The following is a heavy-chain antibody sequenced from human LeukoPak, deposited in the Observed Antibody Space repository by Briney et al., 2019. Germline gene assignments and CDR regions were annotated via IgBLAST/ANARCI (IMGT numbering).Heavy chain of an antibody. J-gene: IGHJ4*02. CDR2: IKHDGSEK. CDR1: VFTYSRYW. CDR3: ARCPYDSSGYYRPFFDY. D-gene: IGHD3-22*01. V-gene: IGHV3-7*04. Sequence: PGGTLRLSCAASVFTYSRYWMNWVRQTPGKGLEWVANIKHDGSEKHYVDSVKGRFTISRDNAKNSLYLQLNSLRAEDTAVYYCARCPYDSSGYYRPFFDYWGQGTLVTVSS.